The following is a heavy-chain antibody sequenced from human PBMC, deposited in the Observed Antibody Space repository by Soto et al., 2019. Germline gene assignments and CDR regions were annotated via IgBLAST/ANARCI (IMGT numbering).Heavy chain of an antibody. D-gene: IGHD6-19*01. CDR1: GFTFSSYA. V-gene: IGHV3-30-3*01. J-gene: IGHJ4*02. Sequence: QVQLVESGGGVVQPGRSLRLSCAASGFTFSSYAMHWVRQAPGKGLEWVAVISYDGSNKYYADSVKGRFTISRDNSKNTLYLQMNSLRAEDTAMYYCARTSSGWYYFDYWGQGTLVTVSS. CDR3: ARTSSGWYYFDY. CDR2: ISYDGSNK.